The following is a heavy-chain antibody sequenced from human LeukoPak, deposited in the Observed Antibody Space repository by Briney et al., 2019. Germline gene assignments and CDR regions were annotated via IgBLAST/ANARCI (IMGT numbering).Heavy chain of an antibody. J-gene: IGHJ4*02. CDR2: ISSSSSYI. D-gene: IGHD3-9*01. V-gene: IGHV3-21*01. Sequence: GGSLRLSCAASGFTFSSYSMNWVRQAPGKGLEWVSSISSSSSYIYYADSVKGRFAISRDNAKNSLYLQMNSLRAEDTAVYYCARDQDSYDILTGAGYDDYWGQGTLVTVSS. CDR1: GFTFSSYS. CDR3: ARDQDSYDILTGAGYDDY.